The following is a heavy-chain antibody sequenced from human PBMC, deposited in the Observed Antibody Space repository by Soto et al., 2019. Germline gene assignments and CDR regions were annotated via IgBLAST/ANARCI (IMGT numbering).Heavy chain of an antibody. J-gene: IGHJ6*02. D-gene: IGHD5-12*01. Sequence: PSETLSLTCTVSGGSISSSSYYRGWIRQPPGKGLEWIGSIYYSGSTYYNPSLKSRVTISVDTSKNQFSLKLSSVTAADTAVYYCASVRRGGYDSLRYYYGMDVWGQGTTVT. CDR3: ASVRRGGYDSLRYYYGMDV. CDR2: IYYSGST. CDR1: GGSISSSSYY. V-gene: IGHV4-39*01.